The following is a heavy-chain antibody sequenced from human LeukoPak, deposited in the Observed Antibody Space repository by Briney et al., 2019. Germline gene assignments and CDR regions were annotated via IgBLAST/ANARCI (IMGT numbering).Heavy chain of an antibody. Sequence: GGSLRLSCAASGFTFSSYAMSWVRQAPGKGLEWVSAISGSGGSTYYADSVKGRFTISRDNSKNTLYLQMNSLRAEDTAVYYCVLPYDYGDYVFDYWGQGTLVTVSS. J-gene: IGHJ4*02. CDR2: ISGSGGST. D-gene: IGHD4-17*01. CDR1: GFTFSSYA. CDR3: VLPYDYGDYVFDY. V-gene: IGHV3-23*01.